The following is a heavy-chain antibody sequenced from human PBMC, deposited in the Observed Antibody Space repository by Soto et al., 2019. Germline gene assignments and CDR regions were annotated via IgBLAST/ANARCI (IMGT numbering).Heavy chain of an antibody. V-gene: IGHV1-46*01. J-gene: IGHJ3*02. CDR3: ARDHEDYYESSGYNDAFDI. Sequence: GASVKVSCKASGYTFSDYYMHWVRQAPGQGLEWMGIINPSVGSTTYAQKFHGRVTMTRDTSANTVYMQLSSLRSEDTAVYYCARDHEDYYESSGYNDAFDIWGQGTMVTVS. D-gene: IGHD3-22*01. CDR2: INPSVGST. CDR1: GYTFSDYY.